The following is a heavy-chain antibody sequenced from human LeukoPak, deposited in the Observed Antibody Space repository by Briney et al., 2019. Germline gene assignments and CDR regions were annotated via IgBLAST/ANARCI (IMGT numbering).Heavy chain of an antibody. V-gene: IGHV4-59*01. J-gene: IGHJ5*02. CDR3: ARDPSGSFFNWFDP. Sequence: PSETLSLTCTISGGSISTYYWSWIRQPPGKGLEWIGYIYYSGGTNYNPSLKSRVTISVDTSKNQFSLKLRSVTAADTAVYYCARDPSGSFFNWFDPSGQGTLVTVSS. CDR1: GGSISTYY. D-gene: IGHD1-26*01. CDR2: IYYSGGT.